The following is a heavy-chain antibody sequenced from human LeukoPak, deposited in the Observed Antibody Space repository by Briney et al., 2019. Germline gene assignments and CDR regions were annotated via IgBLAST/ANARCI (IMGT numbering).Heavy chain of an antibody. V-gene: IGHV6-1*01. J-gene: IGHJ3*01. CDR2: TYYRSKWYN. Sequence: SQTLSLTCAISGDSVSSNSTACNWIRQSPSRGLEWLGRTYYRSKWYNDYAVSVKSRITINPDTSKNQFSLQLDSVTPEDTAVYYCARGGQGDGYSADEAFDFWGQGTMVTVSS. CDR3: ARGGQGDGYSADEAFDF. D-gene: IGHD5-24*01. CDR1: GDSVSSNSTA.